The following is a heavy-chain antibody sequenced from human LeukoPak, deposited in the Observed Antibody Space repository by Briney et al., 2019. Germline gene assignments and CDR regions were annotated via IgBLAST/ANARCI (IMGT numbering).Heavy chain of an antibody. CDR2: IYYSGST. D-gene: IGHD3-22*01. V-gene: IGHV4-39*01. CDR3: ASDSSGYYLEYFQH. J-gene: IGHJ1*01. CDR1: GGSISSSSYY. Sequence: SETLSLTCTVSGGSISSSSYYWGWIRQPPGKGLEWIGNIYYSGSTYYNPSLKRRVTISADTPKNQFSLKLSSVTAADTAVYYCASDSSGYYLEYFQHWGQGTLVTVSS.